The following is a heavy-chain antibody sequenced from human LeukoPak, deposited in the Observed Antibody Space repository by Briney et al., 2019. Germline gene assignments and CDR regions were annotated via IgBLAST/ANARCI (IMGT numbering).Heavy chain of an antibody. D-gene: IGHD3-9*01. Sequence: PGGSLRLSCAASGFTFSSYWMHWVRQAPGKRLVWVSRIRSDGSSTDYADSVRGRFTISGDNAKNTVYLQMNSLRAEDTAVYYCARDADWLPFDYWGQGTLVTVSS. CDR3: ARDADWLPFDY. CDR1: GFTFSSYW. CDR2: IRSDGSST. V-gene: IGHV3-74*01. J-gene: IGHJ4*02.